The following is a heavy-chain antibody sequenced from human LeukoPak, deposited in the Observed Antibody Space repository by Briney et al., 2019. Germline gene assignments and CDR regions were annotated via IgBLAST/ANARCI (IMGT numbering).Heavy chain of an antibody. CDR3: ARPHSDYGGIDY. D-gene: IGHD4-17*01. CDR1: GFTFTNYA. V-gene: IGHV3-30*04. Sequence: GGSLGLSCAASGFTFTNYAIHWVRQAPGKGLEWVSVISFTGGNKYYADSVKGRFTISRDNSKSTVFLQMNSLKTEDTAVYYCARPHSDYGGIDYWGQGTLVTVSS. J-gene: IGHJ4*02. CDR2: ISFTGGNK.